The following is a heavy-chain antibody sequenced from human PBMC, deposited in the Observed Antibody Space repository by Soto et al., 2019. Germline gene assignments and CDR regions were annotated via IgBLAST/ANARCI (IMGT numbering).Heavy chain of an antibody. Sequence: GGSLRLSCAASGFTFSDYSMSWVRQAPGKGLEWVSYISGSSGTKYYADSVKGRFTISRDNAKNSLYLQMNSLKTEDTAVYYCTSLQSGYSFPYWGQGTLVNVSS. CDR1: GFTFSDYS. V-gene: IGHV3-48*01. CDR2: ISGSSGTK. D-gene: IGHD5-18*01. CDR3: TSLQSGYSFPY. J-gene: IGHJ4*02.